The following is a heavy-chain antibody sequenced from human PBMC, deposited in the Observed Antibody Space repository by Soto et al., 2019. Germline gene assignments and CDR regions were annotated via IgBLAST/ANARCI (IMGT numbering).Heavy chain of an antibody. CDR1: GFTFSSYS. V-gene: IGHV3-21*01. CDR2: ISSSSSYI. CDR3: ARGYLAAAGTSGWFDP. D-gene: IGHD6-13*01. Sequence: GGSLRLSCAASGFTFSSYSMNWVRQAPGKGLEWVSSISSSSSYIYYADSVKGRFTISRDNTKNSLYRQMNSLRAEDTAVYYCARGYLAAAGTSGWFDPWGQGTLVTVSS. J-gene: IGHJ5*02.